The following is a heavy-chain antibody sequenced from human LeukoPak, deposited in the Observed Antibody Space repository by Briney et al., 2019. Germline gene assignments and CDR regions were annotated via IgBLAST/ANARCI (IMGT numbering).Heavy chain of an antibody. CDR3: ARWVGSQWLVTPYYFDY. J-gene: IGHJ4*02. CDR2: ISYDGSNK. V-gene: IGHV3-30*03. D-gene: IGHD6-19*01. CDR1: GFTFSSYG. Sequence: GGSLRLSCAASGFTFSSYGMHWVRQAPGKGLEWVAVISYDGSNKYYADSVKGRFTISRDNSKNTLYLQMNSLRAEDTAVYYCARWVGSQWLVTPYYFDYWGQGTLVTVSS.